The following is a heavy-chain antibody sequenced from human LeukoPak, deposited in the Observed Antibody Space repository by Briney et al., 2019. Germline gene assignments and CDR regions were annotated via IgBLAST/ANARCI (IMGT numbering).Heavy chain of an antibody. V-gene: IGHV4-31*03. CDR1: GGSISSGGYY. D-gene: IGHD1-14*01. Sequence: PSETLSLTYTVSGGSISSGGYYWSWIRQHPGKGLEWIGYIYYSGSTYYNPSLKSRVTISVDTSKNQFSLKLSSVTAADTAVYYCARDRHRVAFDIWGQGTMVTVSS. J-gene: IGHJ3*02. CDR2: IYYSGST. CDR3: ARDRHRVAFDI.